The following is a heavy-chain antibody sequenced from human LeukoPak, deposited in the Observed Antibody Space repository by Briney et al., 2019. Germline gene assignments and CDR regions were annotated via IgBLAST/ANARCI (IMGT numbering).Heavy chain of an antibody. D-gene: IGHD3-10*01. V-gene: IGHV1-2*02. J-gene: IGHJ5*02. CDR3: ARSSPLNYYGSGTGKQNWFDP. CDR2: INPNSGGT. CDR1: GYTFTSYY. Sequence: ASVKVSCKASGYTFTSYYMHWVRQAPGQGLEWMGWINPNSGGTNYAQKFQGRVTMTRDTSISTAYMELSSLRSEDTAVYYCARSSPLNYYGSGTGKQNWFDPWGQGTLVTVSS.